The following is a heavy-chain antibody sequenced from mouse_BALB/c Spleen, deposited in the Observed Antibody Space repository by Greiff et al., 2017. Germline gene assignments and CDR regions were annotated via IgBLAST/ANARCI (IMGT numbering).Heavy chain of an antibody. Sequence: DVMLVESGGGLVKPGGSLKLSCAASGFTFSSYAMSWVRQTPEKRLEWVASISSGGSTYYPDSVKGRFTISRDNARNILYLQMSSLRSEDTAMYYCARVYGNYNYWYFDVWGAGTTVTVSS. D-gene: IGHD2-1*01. CDR2: ISSGGST. CDR1: GFTFSSYA. J-gene: IGHJ1*01. CDR3: ARVYGNYNYWYFDV. V-gene: IGHV5-6-5*01.